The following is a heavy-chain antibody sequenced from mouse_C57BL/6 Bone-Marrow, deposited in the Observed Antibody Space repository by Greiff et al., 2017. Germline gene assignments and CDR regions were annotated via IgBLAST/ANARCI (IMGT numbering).Heavy chain of an antibody. D-gene: IGHD1-1*01. Sequence: QVQLKQPGAELVRPGTSVKLSCKASGYTFTSYWMHWVKQRPGQGLEWIGVIDPSDSYTNYNQKFKGKATLTVDTSSSTAYMQLSSLTSEDSAVYYCARADGSSRYYFDYWGQGTTLTVSS. CDR3: ARADGSSRYYFDY. V-gene: IGHV1-59*01. J-gene: IGHJ2*01. CDR1: GYTFTSYW. CDR2: IDPSDSYT.